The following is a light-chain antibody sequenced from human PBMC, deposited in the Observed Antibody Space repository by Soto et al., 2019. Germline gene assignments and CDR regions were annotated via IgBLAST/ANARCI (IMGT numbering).Light chain of an antibody. J-gene: IGKJ2*01. Sequence: DIVLTQSPGTLSLSPGERATLSCRASQIISSTYLGWYQQKPGKAPNLLIHAASNLQSGVPPRFSGSGSGTDFILTISSLQPEDFATYYCQQSYNFPRTFGQGTKLEMK. CDR2: AAS. V-gene: IGKV1-39*01. CDR1: QIISSTY. CDR3: QQSYNFPRT.